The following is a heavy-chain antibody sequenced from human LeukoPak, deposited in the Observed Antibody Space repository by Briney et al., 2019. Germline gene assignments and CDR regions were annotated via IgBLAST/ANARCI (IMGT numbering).Heavy chain of an antibody. D-gene: IGHD4-17*01. CDR1: GFPFCRYA. CDR3: AKDSPDYGDYPQGFIAYYFDY. V-gene: IGHV3-23*01. J-gene: IGHJ4*02. Sequence: GGSLRHSCAASGFPFCRYAMRWVREAPGGGVEWGSAISGSGGRTYYADSVKGQVTISRDNSKNTLYLQMNSLSAEDTAVYYCAKDSPDYGDYPQGFIAYYFDYWGQGTLVTVSS. CDR2: ISGSGGRT.